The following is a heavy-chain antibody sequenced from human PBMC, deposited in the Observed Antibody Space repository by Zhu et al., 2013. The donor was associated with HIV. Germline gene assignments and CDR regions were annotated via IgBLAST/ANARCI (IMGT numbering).Heavy chain of an antibody. Sequence: QVHLVQSGAEVKKPGSSVKVSCRASGGTFRTHGINWLRQAPGQGLEWMGGIIPIFGTINYAQNFQGRVTITADESTSTAYMELSSLRSEDTAVYYCARGEGSDNTGYWVYWGQGTLVTVSS. CDR2: IIPIFGTI. CDR1: GGTFRTHG. CDR3: ARGEGSDNTGYWVY. J-gene: IGHJ4*02. V-gene: IGHV1-69*01. D-gene: IGHD3-22*01.